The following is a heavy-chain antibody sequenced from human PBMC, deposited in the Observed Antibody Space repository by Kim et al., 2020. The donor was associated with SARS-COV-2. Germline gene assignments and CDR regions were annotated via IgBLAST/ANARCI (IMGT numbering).Heavy chain of an antibody. CDR3: ARDRRDYDFWSVNFWYFD. CDR2: INHSGST. J-gene: IGHJ4*01. CDR1: GGSFSGYY. V-gene: IGHV4-34*01. D-gene: IGHD3-3*01. Sequence: SETLSLTCAVYGGSFSGYYWSWIRQPPGKGLEWIGEINHSGSTNYNPSLKSRVTISVDTSKNQFSLKLSSVTAADTAVYYCARDRRDYDFWSVNFWYFD.